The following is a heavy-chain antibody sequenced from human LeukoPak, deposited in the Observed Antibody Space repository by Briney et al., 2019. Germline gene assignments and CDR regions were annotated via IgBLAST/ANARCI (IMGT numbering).Heavy chain of an antibody. CDR3: AKSKDSSSWYGRFHYGMDV. J-gene: IGHJ6*02. D-gene: IGHD6-13*01. V-gene: IGHV3-30*18. CDR1: GFTFSNYG. Sequence: GGSLRLSCAASGFTFSNYGMRWVRQAPGKGLEWVALISYDGSNRFYANSVKGRFTISRDSSKSTLYLQMNSLRPEDTALYYCAKSKDSSSWYGRFHYGMDVWGLGTTVTVSS. CDR2: ISYDGSNR.